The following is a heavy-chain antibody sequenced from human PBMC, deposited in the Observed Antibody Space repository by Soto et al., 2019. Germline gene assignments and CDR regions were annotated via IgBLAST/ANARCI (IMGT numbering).Heavy chain of an antibody. CDR1: GFSVSTSH. Sequence: GGSLRLSCAAAGFSVSTSHISWVRQAPGKGLEWVSVIYSGGATHYAVSVKGRFIISRDNAKNSLYLQMNSLRAEDTAMYYCARVDPPAKSWGRGTLVTV. J-gene: IGHJ5*02. CDR2: IYSGGAT. CDR3: ARVDPPAKS. V-gene: IGHV3-53*01. D-gene: IGHD2-2*01.